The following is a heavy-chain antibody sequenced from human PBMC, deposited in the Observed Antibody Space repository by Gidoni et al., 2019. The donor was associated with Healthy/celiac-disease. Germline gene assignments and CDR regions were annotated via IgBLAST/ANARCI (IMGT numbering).Heavy chain of an antibody. V-gene: IGHV4-39*07. D-gene: IGHD4-17*01. CDR2: IYYSGST. J-gene: IGHJ4*02. CDR3: AREYGDYVLFDY. CDR1: GGSISSSSYY. Sequence: QLQLQESGPGLVKPSETLSLTCTVSGGSISSSSYYWGWIRQPPGKGLEWIGSIYYSGSTYYNPSLKSRVTISVDTSKNQFSLKLSSVTAADTAVYYCAREYGDYVLFDYWGQGTLVTVSS.